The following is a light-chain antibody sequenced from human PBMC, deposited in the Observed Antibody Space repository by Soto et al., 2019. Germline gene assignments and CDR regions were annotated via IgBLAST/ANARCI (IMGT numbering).Light chain of an antibody. CDR3: QQYNSWPET. CDR2: DAS. CDR1: QSVRSS. Sequence: EIAMTQSPCTLSVSPGERATLFCRASQSVRSSLAWYQQKPGQAPRLFIYDASTRATGIPARFSGSGSGTEFTLTISSLKSEDFAVYYCQQYNSWPETFGQGTKVDIK. V-gene: IGKV3-15*01. J-gene: IGKJ1*01.